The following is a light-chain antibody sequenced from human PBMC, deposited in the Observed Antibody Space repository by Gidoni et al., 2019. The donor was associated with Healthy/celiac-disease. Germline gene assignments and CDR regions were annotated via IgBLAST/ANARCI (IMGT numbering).Light chain of an antibody. V-gene: IGKV1-33*01. CDR1: QDISNY. CDR2: DAS. J-gene: IGKJ3*01. CDR3: QQYDNLPVFT. Sequence: GDRVTITCQASQDISNYLNWYQQKPGKAPKLLIYDASNLETGVPSRFSGSGSGTDFTFTISSLQPEDIATYYCQQYDNLPVFTFGPGTKVEIK.